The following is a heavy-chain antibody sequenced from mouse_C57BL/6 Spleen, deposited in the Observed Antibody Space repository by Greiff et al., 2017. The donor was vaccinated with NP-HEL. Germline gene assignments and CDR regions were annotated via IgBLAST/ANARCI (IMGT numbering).Heavy chain of an antibody. CDR1: GYAFSSYW. Sequence: QVQLKESGAELVKPGASVKISCKASGYAFSSYWMNWVKQRPGKGLEWIGQIYPGDGDTNYNGKFKGKATLTADKSSSTAYMQLSSLTSEDSAVYFCARGPTGTGFAYWGQGTLVTVSA. CDR2: IYPGDGDT. J-gene: IGHJ3*01. V-gene: IGHV1-80*01. D-gene: IGHD4-1*02. CDR3: ARGPTGTGFAY.